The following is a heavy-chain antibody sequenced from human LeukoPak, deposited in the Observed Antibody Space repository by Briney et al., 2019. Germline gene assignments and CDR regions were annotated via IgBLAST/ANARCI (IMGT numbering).Heavy chain of an antibody. J-gene: IGHJ4*02. D-gene: IGHD3-10*01. Sequence: GGSLRLSCAASEFTFSSYGMHWVRQAPGKGLEWVAVISYDGSNKYYADSVKGRFTISRDNSKNTLYLQMNSLRAEDTAVYYCAKDLEPAYYYGSGSYPPYFDYWGQGTLVTVSS. CDR1: EFTFSSYG. V-gene: IGHV3-30*18. CDR3: AKDLEPAYYYGSGSYPPYFDY. CDR2: ISYDGSNK.